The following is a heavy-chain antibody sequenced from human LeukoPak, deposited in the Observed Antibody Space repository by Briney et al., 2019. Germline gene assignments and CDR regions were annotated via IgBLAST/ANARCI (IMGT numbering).Heavy chain of an antibody. D-gene: IGHD3-22*01. CDR3: ARPGPKNGTYRSGYDLPFDY. Sequence: SGTLSLTCAVSGGSISSNNWWSWVRQPPGKGLEWIGEIYHSGSTNYNPSLKSRVTISVDTSKNQFSLKLSSVTAADTAVYYCARPGPKNGTYRSGYDLPFDYWGQGTLVTVSS. CDR2: IYHSGST. V-gene: IGHV4-4*02. CDR1: GGSISSNNW. J-gene: IGHJ4*02.